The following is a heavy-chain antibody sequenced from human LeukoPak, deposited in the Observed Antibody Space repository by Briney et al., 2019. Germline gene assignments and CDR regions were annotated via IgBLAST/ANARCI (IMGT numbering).Heavy chain of an antibody. Sequence: SSETLSLTCTVSGGSISSYYWSWIRQPAGKGLEWVGRIYTSGSTNYNPSLKRRVTMSVDTSKNQFSLKLSSVTAADTAVYYCARDREWLPREPYLDYWGQGTLVTVSS. CDR1: GGSISSYY. CDR2: IYTSGST. J-gene: IGHJ4*02. V-gene: IGHV4-4*07. CDR3: ARDREWLPREPYLDY. D-gene: IGHD6-19*01.